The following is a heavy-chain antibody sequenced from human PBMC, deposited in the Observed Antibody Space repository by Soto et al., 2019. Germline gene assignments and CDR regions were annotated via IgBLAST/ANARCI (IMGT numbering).Heavy chain of an antibody. V-gene: IGHV3-13*01. D-gene: IGHD2-15*01. CDR3: ARGYCSGGSCYVLDAFDI. Sequence: ETLSLSCAASGFTFSSYDMHWVRQATGKGLEWVSAIGTAGDTYYPGSVKGRFTISRENAKNSLYLQMNSLRAGDTAVYYCARGYCSGGSCYVLDAFDIWGQGTMVTVSS. J-gene: IGHJ3*02. CDR2: IGTAGDT. CDR1: GFTFSSYD.